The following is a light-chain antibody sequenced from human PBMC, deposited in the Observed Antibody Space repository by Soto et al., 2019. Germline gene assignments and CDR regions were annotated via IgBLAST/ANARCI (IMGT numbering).Light chain of an antibody. CDR3: CSHAGSHVI. V-gene: IGLV2-23*02. J-gene: IGLJ2*01. CDR1: TSDVGTYKF. CDR2: EVS. Sequence: QSALTQPASVSGSPGQSITISCTGTTSDVGTYKFVSWYQQHPGIAPKLMIYEVSERPSGVSNRFSGSKSGNTASLTISGLQAEDEADYYCCSHAGSHVIFGGRTQLTVL.